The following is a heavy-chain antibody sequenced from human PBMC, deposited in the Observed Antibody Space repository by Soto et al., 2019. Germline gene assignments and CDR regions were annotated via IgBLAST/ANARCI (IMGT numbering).Heavy chain of an antibody. CDR2: IYYSGST. J-gene: IGHJ4*02. V-gene: IGHV4-59*08. Sequence: QVQLQESGPGLVKPSETLSLTCTVSGGSISSYYWSWIRQPPGKGLEWIGYIYYSGSTNYNPSLKSRVTISVDTSKNQFSLKLSSVTAADTAVYYCARQRYDILTGYYIPGDFDYWGQGTLVTVSS. D-gene: IGHD3-9*01. CDR1: GGSISSYY. CDR3: ARQRYDILTGYYIPGDFDY.